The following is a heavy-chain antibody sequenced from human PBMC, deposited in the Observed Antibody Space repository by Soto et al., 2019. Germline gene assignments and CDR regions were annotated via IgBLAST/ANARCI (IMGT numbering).Heavy chain of an antibody. CDR3: AKDISLRGWVYLVVEY. D-gene: IGHD6-13*01. V-gene: IGHV3-9*01. J-gene: IGHJ4*02. Sequence: EVQLVESGGGWVQPGRSLRLSCAASGFTCDVYAMHWVRQAPGKGLEWVSGINYNSGSVGYADSVKGRFTISRDNAKNSLHLQMNSLRAEDTAVYYCAKDISLRGWVYLVVEYWGQGTLVTVST. CDR2: INYNSGSV. CDR1: GFTCDVYA.